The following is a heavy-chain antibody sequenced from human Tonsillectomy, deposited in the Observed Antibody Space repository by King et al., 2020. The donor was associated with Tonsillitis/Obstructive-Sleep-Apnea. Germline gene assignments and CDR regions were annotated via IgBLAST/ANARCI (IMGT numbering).Heavy chain of an antibody. Sequence: VQLQQWGAGLLKPSETLSLTCAVYGGSFSGYYWSWIRQPPGKGLEWIGEINHSGSTNYNPSLKSRVTISVDTSKNQFSLKLSSVTAADTAVYYCARAPHGAVAGSGASYYFDYWGQGTLVTVSS. CDR1: GGSFSGYY. CDR3: ARAPHGAVAGSGASYYFDY. D-gene: IGHD6-19*01. J-gene: IGHJ4*02. CDR2: INHSGST. V-gene: IGHV4-34*01.